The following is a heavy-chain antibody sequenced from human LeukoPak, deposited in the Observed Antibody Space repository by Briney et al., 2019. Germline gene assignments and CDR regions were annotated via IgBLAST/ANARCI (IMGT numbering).Heavy chain of an antibody. V-gene: IGHV5-10-1*01. CDR1: GYSFTTYW. CDR3: ARNRYIPVDDY. Sequence: GESLKISCKGSGYSFTTYWISWVRQMPGKGLEWMGRIDPTDSETNYSPSFQGHVTISADKSISTAYLQWSSLKASDTAMYYCARNRYIPVDDYWGQGTLITVS. CDR2: IDPTDSET. D-gene: IGHD6-19*01. J-gene: IGHJ4*02.